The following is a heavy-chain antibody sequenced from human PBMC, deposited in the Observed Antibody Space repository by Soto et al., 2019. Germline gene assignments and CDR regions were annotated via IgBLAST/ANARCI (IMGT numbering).Heavy chain of an antibody. D-gene: IGHD3-10*01. CDR1: GGSISSYY. J-gene: IGHJ4*02. V-gene: IGHV4-59*13. CDR3: ARGGYYGSGSYYLDY. CDR2: IYYSGSA. Sequence: LSLTCTVSGGSISSYYWSWIRQPPGKGLEWIGYIYYSGSANYNPSLKSRVTISVDTSKNQFSLKLSSVTAADTAVYYCARGGYYGSGSYYLDYWGQGTLVTVSS.